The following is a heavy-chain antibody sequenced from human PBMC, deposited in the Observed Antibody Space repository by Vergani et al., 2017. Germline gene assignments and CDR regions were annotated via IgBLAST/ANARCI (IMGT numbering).Heavy chain of an antibody. CDR2: IYTSGST. J-gene: IGHJ3*02. D-gene: IGHD6-19*01. V-gene: IGHV4-4*07. CDR3: AREMVSVWYEGGAFEI. CDR1: GGSISSYY. Sequence: QVQLQESGPGLVKPSETLSLTCTLSGGSISSYYWSWIRQPAGKGLEWIGRIYTSGSTNYTPSLKIHVTMSVDTYKNQFSLKLSSVTAADTAVYYCAREMVSVWYEGGAFEIWGQGTMVTVSS.